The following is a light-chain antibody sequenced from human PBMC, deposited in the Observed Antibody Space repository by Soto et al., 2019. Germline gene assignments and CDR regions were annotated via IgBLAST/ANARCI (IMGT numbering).Light chain of an antibody. CDR1: VTIGNY. CDR3: QQRRDWPPWT. J-gene: IGKJ1*01. V-gene: IGKV3-11*01. Sequence: EIVLTQSPATLSLSPGERATLSCRASVTIGNYLAWYQQRPGQAPRLLIYDASNSATGIPARFSGSGSETDFTLTISSLEPEDFAVYYCQQRRDWPPWTFGQGTRVEIK. CDR2: DAS.